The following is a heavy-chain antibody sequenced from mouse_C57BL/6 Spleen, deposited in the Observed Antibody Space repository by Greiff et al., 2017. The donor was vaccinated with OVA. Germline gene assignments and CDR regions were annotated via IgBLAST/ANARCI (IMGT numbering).Heavy chain of an antibody. CDR2: IYPGSGST. J-gene: IGHJ2*01. Sequence: VQLQQPGAELVKPGASVKMSCKASGYTFTSYWITWVKQRPGQGLEWIGDIYPGSGSTNYNEKFKSKGTLTVDTSSSTAYMQLSSLTSEDSAVYYCARAITTPLEDYWGQGTTLTVSS. CDR3: ARAITTPLEDY. D-gene: IGHD1-1*01. CDR1: GYTFTSYW. V-gene: IGHV1-55*01.